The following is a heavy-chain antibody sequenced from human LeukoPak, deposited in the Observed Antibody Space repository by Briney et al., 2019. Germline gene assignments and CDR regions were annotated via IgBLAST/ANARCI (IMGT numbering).Heavy chain of an antibody. D-gene: IGHD3-22*01. J-gene: IGHJ4*02. Sequence: SETLSLTCTVSGGSISSYYWSWIRQPPGKGLEWIGYIYYSGSTYFNPSLKSRATMSMDTSKNQFSLKLTSVTAADTAVYYCAREYDSSGYYDYWGQGTLVTVSS. V-gene: IGHV4-59*08. CDR2: IYYSGST. CDR1: GGSISSYY. CDR3: AREYDSSGYYDY.